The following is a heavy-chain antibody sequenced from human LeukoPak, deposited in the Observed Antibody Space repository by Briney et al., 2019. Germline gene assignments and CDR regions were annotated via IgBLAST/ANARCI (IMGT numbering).Heavy chain of an antibody. CDR1: GFTVSSNY. Sequence: GGSLRLSCAASGFTVSSNYMSWVRQAPGKGLEWVSVIYSGGGTYYADSVKGRFTISRDNSKNTLYLQMNSLRAEDTAVYYCARERRNGKYYFDYWGQGTLVTVSS. D-gene: IGHD1-26*01. J-gene: IGHJ4*02. CDR3: ARERRNGKYYFDY. CDR2: IYSGGGT. V-gene: IGHV3-53*01.